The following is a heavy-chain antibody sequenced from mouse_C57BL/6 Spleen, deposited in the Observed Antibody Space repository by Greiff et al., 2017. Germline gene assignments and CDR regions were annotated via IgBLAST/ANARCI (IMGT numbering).Heavy chain of an antibody. D-gene: IGHD4-1*01. CDR3: ARAGELVYYFDY. CDR1: GFTFSGYA. V-gene: IGHV5-4*03. Sequence: EVKLMESGGGLVKPGGSLKLSCAASGFTFSGYAMPWVRQTPEKRLEWVANISCGGSYTYYPDNVKGRFTISRDNAKNTLYLQMSHLKYEDTDMYSCARAGELVYYFDYWGQGTTLTVSS. J-gene: IGHJ2*01. CDR2: ISCGGSYT.